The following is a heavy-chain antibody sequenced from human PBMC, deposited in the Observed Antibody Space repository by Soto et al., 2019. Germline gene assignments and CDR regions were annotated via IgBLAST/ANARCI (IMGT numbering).Heavy chain of an antibody. CDR1: GGSFSGYY. V-gene: IGHV4-34*01. D-gene: IGHD3-10*01. Sequence: SETLSLTCAVYGGSFSGYYWSWIRQPPGKGLEWIGEINHSGSTNYNPSLKSRVTISVDTSKNQFSLKLSSVTAADTAVYYCARSRGSGSYRSYYYGMDVWGQGTTVTVSS. CDR2: INHSGST. J-gene: IGHJ6*02. CDR3: ARSRGSGSYRSYYYGMDV.